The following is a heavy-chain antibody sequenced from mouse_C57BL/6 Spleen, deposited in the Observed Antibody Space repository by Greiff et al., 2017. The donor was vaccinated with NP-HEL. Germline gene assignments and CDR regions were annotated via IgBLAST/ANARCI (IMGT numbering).Heavy chain of an antibody. D-gene: IGHD2-4*01. J-gene: IGHJ2*01. Sequence: EVMLVESGGDLVKPGGSLKLSCAASGFTFSSYGMSWVRQTPDKRLEWVATISSGGSYTYYPDSVKGRCTISRDNAKNTLYLQMSSLKSEDTAMYYCARQGGFDYEYYFDYWGQGTTLTVSS. CDR3: ARQGGFDYEYYFDY. V-gene: IGHV5-6*02. CDR1: GFTFSSYG. CDR2: ISSGGSYT.